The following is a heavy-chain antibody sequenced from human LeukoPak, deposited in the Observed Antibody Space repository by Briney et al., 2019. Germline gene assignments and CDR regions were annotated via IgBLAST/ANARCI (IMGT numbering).Heavy chain of an antibody. CDR1: GGTFSSYA. V-gene: IGHV1-69*04. J-gene: IGHJ6*02. Sequence: GASVKVSCKASGGTFSSYAISWVRQAPGQGLEWMGRIIPILGIANYAQKFQGRVTITADKSTSTAYMELSSLRSEDTAVYYCARYGDYSLGGMDVWGQGTTVTVSS. D-gene: IGHD4-17*01. CDR2: IIPILGIA. CDR3: ARYGDYSLGGMDV.